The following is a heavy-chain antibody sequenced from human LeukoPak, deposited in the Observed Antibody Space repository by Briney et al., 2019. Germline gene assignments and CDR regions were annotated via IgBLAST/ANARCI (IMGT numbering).Heavy chain of an antibody. Sequence: ASVKVSCKASGYTFTDYYMHWVRQAPGQGLEWMGWINPNSGGTNYAQKSQGRVTMTRDTSITTAYMELSSLKSDDTAVYYCARDFEESRYFDFLFSMGYWGHGALVTVSS. D-gene: IGHD3-9*01. V-gene: IGHV1-2*02. CDR3: ARDFEESRYFDFLFSMGY. CDR2: INPNSGGT. CDR1: GYTFTDYY. J-gene: IGHJ4*01.